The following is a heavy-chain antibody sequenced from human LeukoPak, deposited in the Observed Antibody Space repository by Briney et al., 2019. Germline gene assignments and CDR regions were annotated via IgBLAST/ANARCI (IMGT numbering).Heavy chain of an antibody. D-gene: IGHD5-12*01. V-gene: IGHV3-30-3*01. J-gene: IGHJ4*02. Sequence: GGSLRLSCVASGFTFRSYSIHWVRQVPGKGLEWVAVISPDGGDKYYVESVKGRFTISRDNSKNTVYVDMTSLRPDDSAVYHCARDKDVLPPATSHFDYWGQGALVTVSS. CDR2: ISPDGGDK. CDR3: ARDKDVLPPATSHFDY. CDR1: GFTFRSYS.